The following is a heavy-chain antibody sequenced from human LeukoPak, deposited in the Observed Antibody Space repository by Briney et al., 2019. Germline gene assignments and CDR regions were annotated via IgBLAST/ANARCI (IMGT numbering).Heavy chain of an antibody. CDR1: GFTFSNYW. CDR2: IKQDESEK. CDR3: ARDLGDYGFDY. Sequence: GGSLRLSCAASGFTFSNYWMSWVRQAPGKGLEWVANIKQDESEKNYVASVKGRFTISRDNAKNSLYLQMNSLTAEDTAVYYCARDLGDYGFDYWGQGTLVTVSS. D-gene: IGHD4-17*01. J-gene: IGHJ4*02. V-gene: IGHV3-7*01.